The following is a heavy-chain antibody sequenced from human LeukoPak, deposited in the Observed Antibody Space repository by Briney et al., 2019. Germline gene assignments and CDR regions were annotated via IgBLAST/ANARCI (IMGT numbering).Heavy chain of an antibody. J-gene: IGHJ6*03. CDR2: ISSSTSYI. CDR1: GFIFSTYS. D-gene: IGHD5-18*01. Sequence: GGSLRLSCAASGFIFSTYSMNWVRQAPGKGLEWVSSISSSTSYIYYADSVKGRFTISRDNSKNTLYLQMNSLRAEDTAVYYCAKDGPYSYGYPNYYYYYMDVWGKGTTVTISS. V-gene: IGHV3-21*01. CDR3: AKDGPYSYGYPNYYYYYMDV.